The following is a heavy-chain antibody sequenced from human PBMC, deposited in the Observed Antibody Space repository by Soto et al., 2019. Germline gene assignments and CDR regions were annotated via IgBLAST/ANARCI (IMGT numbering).Heavy chain of an antibody. CDR1: GYTFTNYG. V-gene: IGHV1-18*04. CDR2: ISAYNVNT. Sequence: QVQLVQSGAEVKKPGASVKVSCKASGYTFTNYGITWVRQAPGQGLEWMGWISAYNVNTDYAQKVQGRVTMTTDTSTSTAYMEVSSIRSDDTAVYYCASVGPLSGSWSYSYFDYWGQGTLVTVSS. CDR3: ASVGPLSGSWSYSYFDY. D-gene: IGHD3-10*01. J-gene: IGHJ4*02.